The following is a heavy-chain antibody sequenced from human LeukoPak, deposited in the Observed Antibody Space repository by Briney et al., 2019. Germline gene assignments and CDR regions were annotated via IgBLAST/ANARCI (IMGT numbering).Heavy chain of an antibody. V-gene: IGHV4-59*01. CDR2: IYYSGST. CDR3: ARSKDILTGYCFDY. D-gene: IGHD3-9*01. J-gene: IGHJ4*02. CDR1: GGSISSYY. Sequence: ASETLSLTCTVSGGSISSYYWSWIRQRPGKGQEWIGYIYYSGSTNYNPSLKSRVTISVDTSKNQFSLKLSSVTAADTAVYYCARSKDILTGYCFDYWGQGTLVTVSS.